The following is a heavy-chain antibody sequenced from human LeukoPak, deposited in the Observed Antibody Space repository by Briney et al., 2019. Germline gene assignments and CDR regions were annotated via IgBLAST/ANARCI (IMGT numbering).Heavy chain of an antibody. D-gene: IGHD1-26*01. Sequence: ASVKVSCKAAGYTFTNYGISWVRQAPGQGLEWMGWISGDNGNTNYAQKLQGRVTMTTDTSTSTAYVELRSLRYDDTAVYYCARDRFGVRSGSCDYWGQGTLVTVSS. CDR1: GYTFTNYG. CDR2: ISGDNGNT. CDR3: ARDRFGVRSGSCDY. J-gene: IGHJ4*02. V-gene: IGHV1-18*01.